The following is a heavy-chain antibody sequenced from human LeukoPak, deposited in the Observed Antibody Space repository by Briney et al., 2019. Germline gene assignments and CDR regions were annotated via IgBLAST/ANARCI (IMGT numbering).Heavy chain of an antibody. CDR3: ARARYSNSWYAVDI. Sequence: SETLSLTCTVSGGSISSSSYYWGWIRQPPGKGLEWIASMSYSGTTYYNPSLKSRVTISVDTSKNQFSLKLSSVTAADTAVYYCARARYSNSWYAVDIWGQGTMVTVSS. CDR1: GGSISSSSYY. D-gene: IGHD6-13*01. V-gene: IGHV4-39*07. J-gene: IGHJ3*02. CDR2: MSYSGTT.